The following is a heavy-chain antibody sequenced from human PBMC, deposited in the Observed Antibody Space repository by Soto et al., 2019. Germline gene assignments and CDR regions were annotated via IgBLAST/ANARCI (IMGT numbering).Heavy chain of an antibody. V-gene: IGHV4-39*01. CDR2: ISYRGSV. Sequence: QLQLQESGPGLVKPSETLSLTCSVSGDSLTSSRYYWGWIRQPPGRGLEWIGAISYRGSVYYNPSLNSRVTTSVDTSKSQFSLKLTSVTAADTAIYYCARQIRKGTTMRGVDYWGQGILVTVSS. D-gene: IGHD4-4*01. CDR3: ARQIRKGTTMRGVDY. J-gene: IGHJ4*02. CDR1: GDSLTSSRYY.